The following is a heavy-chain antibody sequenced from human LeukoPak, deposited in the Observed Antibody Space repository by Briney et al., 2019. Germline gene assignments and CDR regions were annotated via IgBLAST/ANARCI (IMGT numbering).Heavy chain of an antibody. Sequence: ASVKVSCKASGGTFSSYAISWVRQAPGQGLEWLGWINPKSGDTNYAQKFQGRVTMTRDTSISTADMDLSTLTSDDTAVYYCARGDMVRGYYYMDVWGKGTTVTISS. J-gene: IGHJ6*03. CDR3: ARGDMVRGYYYMDV. CDR2: INPKSGDT. D-gene: IGHD3-10*01. CDR1: GGTFSSYA. V-gene: IGHV1-2*02.